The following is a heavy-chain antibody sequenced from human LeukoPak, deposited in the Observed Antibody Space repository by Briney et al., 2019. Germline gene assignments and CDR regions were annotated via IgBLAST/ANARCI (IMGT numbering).Heavy chain of an antibody. D-gene: IGHD3-10*01. Sequence: SETLSLTCAVYGGSFSGYYWSWIRQPPGKGLEWIGEINHSGSTNHNPSLKSRVTISVDTSKNQFSLKLSSVTAADTAVYYCARGRPMYYYGSGSYPYWGQGTLVTVSS. J-gene: IGHJ4*02. V-gene: IGHV4-34*01. CDR1: GGSFSGYY. CDR2: INHSGST. CDR3: ARGRPMYYYGSGSYPY.